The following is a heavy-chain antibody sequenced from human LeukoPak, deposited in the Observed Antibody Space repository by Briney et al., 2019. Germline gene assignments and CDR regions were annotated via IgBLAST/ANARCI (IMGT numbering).Heavy chain of an antibody. CDR2: ISFIIST. V-gene: IGHV3-23*01. Sequence: GGSLRLSCAVSGFNFSSFGVNWVRQGPGKGLEWVSGISFIISTWSADSVKGRFTISRDNSKNTVYLQMNSLRDDDTAVYYCAKGTSSLNYDAFDIWGQGTLVTVSS. D-gene: IGHD4-11*01. J-gene: IGHJ3*02. CDR1: GFNFSSFG. CDR3: AKGTSSLNYDAFDI.